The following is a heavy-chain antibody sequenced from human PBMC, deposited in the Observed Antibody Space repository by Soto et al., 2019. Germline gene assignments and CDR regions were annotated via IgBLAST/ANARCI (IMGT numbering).Heavy chain of an antibody. Sequence: SETLSLTCSVSGGSISSSSYFWGWIRQPPGKGLEWIGSIYYSGSTYYNPSLKSRVTVSVDTSKNQFSLKLSSVTAADTAVYYCAREGLTGTIGLYYYYALDVWGQGTTVT. CDR2: IYYSGST. D-gene: IGHD1-7*01. J-gene: IGHJ6*02. CDR3: AREGLTGTIGLYYYYALDV. V-gene: IGHV4-39*02. CDR1: GGSISSSSYF.